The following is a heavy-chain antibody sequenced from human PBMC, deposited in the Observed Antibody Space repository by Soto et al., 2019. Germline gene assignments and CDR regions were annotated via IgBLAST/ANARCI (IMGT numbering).Heavy chain of an antibody. V-gene: IGHV3-21*01. CDR3: ATGGDSSDFQSYSYYGMDV. CDR2: ITSSSTYI. J-gene: IGHJ6*02. Sequence: EVQLVESGGGLVQPGGSLRLSCSASGFSFSPYILNWVRQAPGKGLEWVSSITSSSTYIYYADSVRGRFTISRDNAKNSLSLQMNSLRAEDSAVYYCATGGDSSDFQSYSYYGMDVWGQGTTVTVSS. D-gene: IGHD3-22*01. CDR1: GFSFSPYI.